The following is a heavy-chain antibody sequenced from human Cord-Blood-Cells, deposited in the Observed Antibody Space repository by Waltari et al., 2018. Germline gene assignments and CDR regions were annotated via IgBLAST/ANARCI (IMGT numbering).Heavy chain of an antibody. J-gene: IGHJ1*01. V-gene: IGHV3-48*03. CDR3: AGGSGDIVVVPAAMYLQH. D-gene: IGHD2-2*01. CDR1: GFTFSSYE. CDR2: IRSSGSTK. Sequence: EVQLVESGGGLVQPGGSLRLSCAASGFTFSSYEMNWVRQAPGKGLEWVSYIRSSGSTKNYADTVKGRFNISRDNAKTTLYLQMNRLRADDTAVDYCAGGSGDIVVVPAAMYLQHWGQGTLVTVSS.